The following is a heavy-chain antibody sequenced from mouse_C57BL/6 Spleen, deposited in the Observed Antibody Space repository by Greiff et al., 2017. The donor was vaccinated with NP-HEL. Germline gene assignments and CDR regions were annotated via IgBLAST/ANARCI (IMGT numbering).Heavy chain of an antibody. CDR1: GFTFSDYY. J-gene: IGHJ4*01. CDR3: ATQAGDY. Sequence: EVQRVESGGGLVQPGGSLKLSCAASGFTFSDYYMYWVRQTPEKRLEWVAYISNGGGSTYYPDTVKGRFTISRDNAKNTLYLQMSRLKSEDTAMYYCATQAGDYSGQGTSVTVSS. CDR2: ISNGGGST. V-gene: IGHV5-12*01.